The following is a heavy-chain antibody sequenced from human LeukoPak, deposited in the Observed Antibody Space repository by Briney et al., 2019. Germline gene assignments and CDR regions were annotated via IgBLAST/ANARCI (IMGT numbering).Heavy chain of an antibody. D-gene: IGHD1-1*01. CDR1: GFTFSDYY. CDR2: ISSSGSTI. Sequence: GGSLRLSCAASGFTFSDYYVSWIRQAPGKGLEGVSYISSSGSTIYYADSVKGRFTISRDNAKNSLYLQMNSLRAEDTAVYYRARDNGMYYFDYWGQGTLVTVSS. V-gene: IGHV3-11*01. J-gene: IGHJ4*02. CDR3: ARDNGMYYFDY.